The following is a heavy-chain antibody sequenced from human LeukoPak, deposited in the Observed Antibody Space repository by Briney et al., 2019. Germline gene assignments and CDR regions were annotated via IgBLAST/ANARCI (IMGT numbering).Heavy chain of an antibody. V-gene: IGHV4-59*01. Sequence: SETLSLTCTVSGGSISNYYWGWIRQSPGKGLEWIGYIYYSGSTNYNPSLKSRVTISVDTSKSQFPLKLSSVTAADTAVYYCARETDSSGYYPIDYCSQGTLVTVSS. CDR2: IYYSGST. J-gene: IGHJ4*02. CDR1: GGSISNYY. CDR3: ARETDSSGYYPIDY. D-gene: IGHD3-22*01.